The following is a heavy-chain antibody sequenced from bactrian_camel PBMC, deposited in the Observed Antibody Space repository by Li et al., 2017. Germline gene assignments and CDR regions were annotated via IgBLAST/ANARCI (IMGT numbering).Heavy chain of an antibody. D-gene: IGHD3*01. CDR1: GNTNCM. V-gene: IGHV3S53*01. CDR3: AADMSPFVGYGLGHAGCYQYTH. CDR2: LVTGGTGT. J-gene: IGHJ4*01. Sequence: HVQLVESGGGSVQAGGSLRLSCVASGNTNCMGWFRHSPGKEREVVASLVTGGTGTYYSDSVKGRFTISRGDADNTVSLQMNSLEPEDTGMYSCAADMSPFVGYGLGHAGCYQYTHWGQGTQVTVS.